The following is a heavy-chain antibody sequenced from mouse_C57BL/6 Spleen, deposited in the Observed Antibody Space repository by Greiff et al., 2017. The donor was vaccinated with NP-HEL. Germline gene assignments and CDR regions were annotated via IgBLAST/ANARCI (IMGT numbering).Heavy chain of an antibody. CDR1: GYTFTDYE. D-gene: IGHD4-1*01. J-gene: IGHJ3*01. CDR2: IDPETGGT. Sequence: VKLMESGAELVRPGASVTLSCKASGYTFTDYEMHWVKQTPVHGLEWIGVIDPETGGTAYNQKFKGKAILTADKSSSTAYMELRSLTSEDSAVYYCLDWEGEAYWGQGTLVTVSA. CDR3: LDWEGEAY. V-gene: IGHV1-15*01.